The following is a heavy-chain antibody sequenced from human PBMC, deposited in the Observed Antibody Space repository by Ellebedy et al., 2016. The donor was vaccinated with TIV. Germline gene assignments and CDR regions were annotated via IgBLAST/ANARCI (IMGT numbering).Heavy chain of an antibody. D-gene: IGHD1-26*01. CDR2: ITGMFRTV. J-gene: IGHJ4*02. V-gene: IGHV1-69*13. CDR1: GGTFNSHA. CDR3: ARGHQTGTYYAAFDY. Sequence: SVKVSCKASGGTFNSHAISWVRQAPGQGLEWMGGITGMFRTVNYAQKFQGRVTITADVFTSTAYMELSSLRSDDTAIYYCARGHQTGTYYAAFDYWGQGTLVTVSS.